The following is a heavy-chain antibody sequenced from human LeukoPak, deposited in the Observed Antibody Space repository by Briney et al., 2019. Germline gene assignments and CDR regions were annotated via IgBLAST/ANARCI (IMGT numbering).Heavy chain of an antibody. CDR2: ISYDGSNE. Sequence: GGSLRLSCAASGFTFSSYVMHWVRQAPGKGLEWVAIISYDGSNEYYADSVKGRFTISRDNSKNSLYLQMNSLRTEDTALYYCAKEGSSSWPPPLDYWGQGTLVTVSS. J-gene: IGHJ4*02. CDR1: GFTFSSYV. D-gene: IGHD6-13*01. CDR3: AKEGSSSWPPPLDY. V-gene: IGHV3-30*04.